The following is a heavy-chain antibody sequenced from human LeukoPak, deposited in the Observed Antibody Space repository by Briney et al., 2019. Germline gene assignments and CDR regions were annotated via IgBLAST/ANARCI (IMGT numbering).Heavy chain of an antibody. Sequence: SETLSLTCTVSGGSISIYYWSWIRQPPGKGLEWIGYIYYSGSTNYNPSLKSRVTISVDTSKNQFSLKLSSVTAADTAVYYCARDLGYCSGGSCYSGGGHDAFDIWGQGTMVTASS. CDR2: IYYSGST. J-gene: IGHJ3*02. D-gene: IGHD2-15*01. CDR1: GGSISIYY. CDR3: ARDLGYCSGGSCYSGGGHDAFDI. V-gene: IGHV4-59*12.